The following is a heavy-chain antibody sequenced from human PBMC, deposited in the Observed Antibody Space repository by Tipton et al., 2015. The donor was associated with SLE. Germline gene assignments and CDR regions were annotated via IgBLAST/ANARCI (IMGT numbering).Heavy chain of an antibody. CDR3: VGDPNGMDV. CDR1: GFTFSSYW. V-gene: IGHV3-7*01. Sequence: SLRLSCAASGFTFSSYWMSWVRQAPGKGLEWVANIKQDGSEKYYVDSVKGRFTISGDNAKNSLYLQMNSLRAEDTAVYYCVGDPNGMDVWGQGTTVTVSS. CDR2: IKQDGSEK. J-gene: IGHJ6*02.